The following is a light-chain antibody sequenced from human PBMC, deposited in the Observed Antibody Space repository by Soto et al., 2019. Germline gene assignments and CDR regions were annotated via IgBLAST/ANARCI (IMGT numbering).Light chain of an antibody. CDR1: QSISTY. CDR2: AAS. J-gene: IGKJ3*01. Sequence: DIQMTQSPSSLSASVGDRVTITCRTGQSISTYLNWYQQKPGKAPELLIYAASNLQSGVPSRFSGSGAGTDFTLTISSLQPEDFATYYCQQGYATLPFTFGPGTRVDMK. CDR3: QQGYATLPFT. V-gene: IGKV1-39*01.